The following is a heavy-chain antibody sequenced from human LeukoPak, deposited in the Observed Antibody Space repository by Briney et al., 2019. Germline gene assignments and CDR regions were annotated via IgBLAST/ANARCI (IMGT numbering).Heavy chain of an antibody. V-gene: IGHV1-69*05. CDR1: GGTFSSYA. CDR2: IIPIFGTA. Sequence: GASVKVSCKASGGTFSSYAISWVRQAPGQGLEWMGGIIPIFGTANYAQKFQGRVTITTDESTSTAYMELSSLRSEDTAMYYCARDGYDRQYYFDYWGQGTLVTVSS. D-gene: IGHD1-1*01. CDR3: ARDGYDRQYYFDY. J-gene: IGHJ4*02.